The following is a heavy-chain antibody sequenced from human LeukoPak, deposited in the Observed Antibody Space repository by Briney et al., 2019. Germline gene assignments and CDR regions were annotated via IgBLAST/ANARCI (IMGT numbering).Heavy chain of an antibody. CDR3: AELGITMIGGV. CDR1: GFTFNNYE. V-gene: IGHV3-48*03. Sequence: GGSLRLSCVASGFTFNNYEMNWVRQAPGKGLEWVSYISSSGSTIHYADSVKGRFTISRDNAKNSLYLQMNSLRAEDTAVYYCAELGITMIGGVWGKGTTVTIS. CDR2: ISSSGSTI. J-gene: IGHJ6*03. D-gene: IGHD3-10*02.